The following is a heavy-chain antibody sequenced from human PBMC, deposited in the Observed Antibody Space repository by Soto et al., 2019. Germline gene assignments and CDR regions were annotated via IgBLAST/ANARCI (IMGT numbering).Heavy chain of an antibody. J-gene: IGHJ6*02. CDR1: GGSISSGGYY. D-gene: IGHD3-3*01. CDR2: IYYSGST. CDR3: ARGEGDYDFWSGYLNYYYGMDV. Sequence: SETLSLTCTVSGGSISSGGYYWSWIRQHPGKGLEWIGYIYYSGSTYYNPSLKSRVTISVDTSKSQFSLKLSSVTAADTAVYYCARGEGDYDFWSGYLNYYYGMDVWGQGTTVTVSS. V-gene: IGHV4-31*03.